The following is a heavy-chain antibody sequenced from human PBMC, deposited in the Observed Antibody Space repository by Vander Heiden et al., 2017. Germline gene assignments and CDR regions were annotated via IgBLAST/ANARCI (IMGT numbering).Heavy chain of an antibody. J-gene: IGHJ5*02. D-gene: IGHD2-8*02. CDR1: GFTFSSSE. V-gene: IGHV3-48*03. CDR2: ISSSGSTI. CDR3: ARSPRFRSSPGTGPGWFDP. Sequence: EVQLVESGGGLVQPGGSLRLSCAASGFTFSSSEMNWVRQAPGKGLEWVSYISSSGSTIYYADSVKGRFTISRDNAKNSLYLQMNSLRAEDTAVYYCARSPRFRSSPGTGPGWFDPWGQGTLVTVSS.